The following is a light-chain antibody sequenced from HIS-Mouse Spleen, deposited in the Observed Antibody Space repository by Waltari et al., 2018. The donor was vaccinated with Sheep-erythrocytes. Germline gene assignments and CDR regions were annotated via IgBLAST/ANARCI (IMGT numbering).Light chain of an antibody. CDR3: QQYYSTPLT. CDR1: QSFLYSSNNKNY. Sequence: DIVMTQSPDSLAVSLGERATIHCKSSQSFLYSSNNKNYLAWYQQKPGTPPKLLIYWASTRESVVPDRFSGSGSGTDFTLTISSLQAEDVAVYYCQQYYSTPLTFGGGTKVEIK. CDR2: WAS. V-gene: IGKV4-1*01. J-gene: IGKJ4*01.